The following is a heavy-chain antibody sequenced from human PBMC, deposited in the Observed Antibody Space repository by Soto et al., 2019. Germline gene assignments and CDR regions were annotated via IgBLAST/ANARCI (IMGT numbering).Heavy chain of an antibody. Sequence: QVQLQQWGAGLLKPSETLSLTCAVYGGSFSGYYWSWIRQPPGKGLEWIGEINHSGSTNYNPSLKSRVPISVDTSKNQFSLKLSSVTAADTAVYYCARRRSGCSGGSCYYVDYWGQGTLVTVSS. CDR3: ARRRSGCSGGSCYYVDY. J-gene: IGHJ4*02. CDR2: INHSGST. D-gene: IGHD2-15*01. V-gene: IGHV4-34*01. CDR1: GGSFSGYY.